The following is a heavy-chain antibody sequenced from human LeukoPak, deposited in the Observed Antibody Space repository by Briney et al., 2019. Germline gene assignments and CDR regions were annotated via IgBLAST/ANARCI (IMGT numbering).Heavy chain of an antibody. CDR1: GLTVSSNY. J-gene: IGHJ6*04. D-gene: IGHD1/OR15-1a*01. CDR3: AKGGSRTKYSYGMDV. V-gene: IGHV3-53*01. CDR2: IYSGGST. Sequence: PAGSLTLSCAASGLTVSSNYMSWVRQAPGNGLEWVSIIYSGGSTFYADSVKARFTISRDNSKTTPYLQMNSLRAEATAWYYCAKGGSRTKYSYGMDVWGKGTTVTVSS.